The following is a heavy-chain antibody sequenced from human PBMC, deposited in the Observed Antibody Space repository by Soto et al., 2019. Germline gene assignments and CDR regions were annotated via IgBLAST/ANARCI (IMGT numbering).Heavy chain of an antibody. J-gene: IGHJ4*02. V-gene: IGHV3-74*01. CDR3: ARESSGYSSYVDY. CDR2: IKNDGTNT. D-gene: IGHD5-12*01. CDR1: GLIFGNYW. Sequence: EGQLVGSGGGLIQPGGSLRLSCAASGLIFGNYWMHWVRQAPGKGLVWVSRIKNDGTNTNYAASVKGRCTISRDNAKNTLYLQMDCLRAEDTAVYYCARESSGYSSYVDYWGQGILVTVSS.